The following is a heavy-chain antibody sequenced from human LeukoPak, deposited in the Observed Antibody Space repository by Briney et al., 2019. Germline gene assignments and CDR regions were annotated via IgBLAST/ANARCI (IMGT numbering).Heavy chain of an antibody. CDR3: ARDYCSSTSCLFDY. Sequence: GGSLRLSCAASEFTFSSYSMSWVRHAPGKGLEWVSSITGGGGSTYFVDSVKDRYTISRDNSRNTLYLQLNSLRAEDTAVYYCARDYCSSTSCLFDYWGQGTLVTVSS. D-gene: IGHD2-2*01. CDR1: EFTFSSYS. V-gene: IGHV3-23*01. J-gene: IGHJ4*02. CDR2: ITGGGGST.